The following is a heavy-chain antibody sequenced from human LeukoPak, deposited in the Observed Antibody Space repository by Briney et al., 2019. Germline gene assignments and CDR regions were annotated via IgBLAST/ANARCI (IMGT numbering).Heavy chain of an antibody. J-gene: IGHJ4*02. D-gene: IGHD6-19*01. CDR3: AREGDSSGWYPYYFDY. CDR1: GDGVSSNSAA. V-gene: IGHV6-1*01. CDR2: TYYRSKWYN. Sequence: SQTLSLTCAISGDGVSSNSAAWNWIRQSPSRGLEWLGRTYYRSKWYNDYAVSVKSRITINPDTSKNQFSLQLNSVTPEDTAVYYCAREGDSSGWYPYYFDYWGQGTLVTVSS.